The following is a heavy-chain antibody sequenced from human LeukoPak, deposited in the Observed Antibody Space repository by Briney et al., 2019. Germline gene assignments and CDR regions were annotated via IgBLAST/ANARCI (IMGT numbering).Heavy chain of an antibody. CDR1: GGSISSSNYN. J-gene: IGHJ4*02. D-gene: IGHD4-17*01. CDR2: IYYSGST. V-gene: IGHV4-39*07. Sequence: PSETLSLTCTVSGGSISSSNYNWGWIRQPPGKGLEWVGSIYYSGSTYYNPSLKSRVTISVDTSKNQFSLKLSSVTAADTAVYYCARGLDYGDPLVDYWGQGTLVTVSS. CDR3: ARGLDYGDPLVDY.